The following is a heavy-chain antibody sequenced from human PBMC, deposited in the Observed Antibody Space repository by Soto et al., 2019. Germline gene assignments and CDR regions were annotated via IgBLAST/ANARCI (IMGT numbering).Heavy chain of an antibody. V-gene: IGHV4-4*02. CDR3: ARGGSGWQALNWIDP. CDR2: VYHTGDT. J-gene: IGHJ5*02. D-gene: IGHD6-19*01. Sequence: SETLSLTCGVSGGTVASSHWWSWVRQSPSRGLEWIGNVYHTGDTNFNPSLQSRSAISLDTAKNHFSLKLSSVTVADTAVYYCARGGSGWQALNWIDPWGQGTLVTVSS. CDR1: GGTVASSHW.